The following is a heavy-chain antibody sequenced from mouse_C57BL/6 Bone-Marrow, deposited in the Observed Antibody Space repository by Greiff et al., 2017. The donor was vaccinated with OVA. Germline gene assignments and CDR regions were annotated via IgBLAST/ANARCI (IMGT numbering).Heavy chain of an antibody. Sequence: EVQLQQSGAELVRPGASVKLSCTASGFNIKDDYMHWVKQRPEQGLEWIGWIDPENGDTEYASKFQGKATITADTSSNTAYLQLSSLTSEDTAVYYCTPYYGSSYPAWCAYWGQGTLVTVSA. CDR1: GFNIKDDY. CDR2: IDPENGDT. V-gene: IGHV14-4*01. D-gene: IGHD1-1*01. J-gene: IGHJ3*01. CDR3: TPYYGSSYPAWCAY.